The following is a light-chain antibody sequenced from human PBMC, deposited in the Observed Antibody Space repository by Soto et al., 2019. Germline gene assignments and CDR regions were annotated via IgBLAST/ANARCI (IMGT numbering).Light chain of an antibody. CDR1: QTFSNC. Sequence: EIVLTQSPATLSLSPGERATLSCRASQTFSNCLAWYQQKPGQAPRLLIYDALNRATGVPARFSGSGSGTDFTLTISSLEPEDFAVYYCQQRSNWPPYTFGQGTTLEIK. J-gene: IGKJ2*01. CDR2: DAL. CDR3: QQRSNWPPYT. V-gene: IGKV3-11*01.